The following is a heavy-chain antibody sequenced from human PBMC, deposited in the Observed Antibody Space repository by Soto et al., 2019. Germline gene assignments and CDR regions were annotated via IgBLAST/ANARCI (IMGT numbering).Heavy chain of an antibody. V-gene: IGHV3-21*01. Sequence: GGSLRLSCAASGFTFSSYAMSWVRQAPGKGLEWVSSISSSSSYIYYADSVKGRFTISRDNAKNSLYLQMNSLRAEDTAVYYCARDIGHRSGWNSDYWGQGTLVTVSS. J-gene: IGHJ4*02. CDR3: ARDIGHRSGWNSDY. D-gene: IGHD6-19*01. CDR1: GFTFSSYA. CDR2: ISSSSSYI.